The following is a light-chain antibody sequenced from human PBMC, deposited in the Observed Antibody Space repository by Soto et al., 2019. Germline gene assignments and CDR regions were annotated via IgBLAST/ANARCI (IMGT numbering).Light chain of an antibody. CDR3: QQYNTYTLT. V-gene: IGKV1-5*03. J-gene: IGKJ1*01. CDR1: QSISSW. Sequence: DIQMTQSPSTLSASVGDRVTITCRASQSISSWLAWYQQKPGKAPNLLIYKASSLESGVPSRFSGSGSGTEFTLTISSLQPDDFANYYCQQYNTYTLTLGQGTKVEIK. CDR2: KAS.